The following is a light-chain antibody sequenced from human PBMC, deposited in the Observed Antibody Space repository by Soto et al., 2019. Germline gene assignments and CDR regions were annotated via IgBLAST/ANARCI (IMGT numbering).Light chain of an antibody. CDR3: KSYEGSNIYV. CDR2: EVN. V-gene: IGLV2-8*01. J-gene: IGLJ1*01. Sequence: SGLAQPPSASGAPGRSVTISCTGTSSDVGGYNYVSWYQQHPGKAPKLMIYEVNKRPSGVPDRFSGSKSGNTASLTVSGLQAEDEADYYCKSYEGSNIYVFGTGTKVTVL. CDR1: SSDVGGYNY.